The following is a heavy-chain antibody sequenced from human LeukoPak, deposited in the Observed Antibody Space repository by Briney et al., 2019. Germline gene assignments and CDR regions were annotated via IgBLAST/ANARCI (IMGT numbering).Heavy chain of an antibody. J-gene: IGHJ6*02. CDR2: IYYSGST. Sequence: SETLSLTCTVSGGSISSYYWSWIRQPPGKGLEWIGYIYYSGSTNYSPSLKSRVTISVDTSKNQFSLKLSSVTAADTAVYYCARQEGTMVRGVPYYYYGMDVWGQGTTVTVSS. V-gene: IGHV4-59*08. CDR1: GGSISSYY. CDR3: ARQEGTMVRGVPYYYYGMDV. D-gene: IGHD3-10*01.